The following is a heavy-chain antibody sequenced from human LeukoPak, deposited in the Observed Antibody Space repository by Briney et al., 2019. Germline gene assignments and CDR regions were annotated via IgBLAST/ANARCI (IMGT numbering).Heavy chain of an antibody. Sequence: TGGSLRLSCAASGFTFSSYSMNWVRQAPGKGLEWVSSISSSSSYIYYADSVKGRFTISRDNAKNSLYLQMNSLRAEDTAVYYCARSYSSSWYPVDYWGQGTLVTVSS. D-gene: IGHD6-13*01. CDR1: GFTFSSYS. CDR3: ARSYSSSWYPVDY. CDR2: ISSSSSYI. J-gene: IGHJ4*02. V-gene: IGHV3-21*01.